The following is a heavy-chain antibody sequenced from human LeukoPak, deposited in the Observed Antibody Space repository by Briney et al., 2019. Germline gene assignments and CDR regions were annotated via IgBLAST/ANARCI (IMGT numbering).Heavy chain of an antibody. J-gene: IGHJ4*02. D-gene: IGHD3-22*01. Sequence: GGSLRLSCAASGFTFSSYAMHWVRQAPGKGLEWVAIISYDGSNKYYADSVKGRFTISRDNSKNTLYLQMNSLRAEDTAVYYCARGDSSGYRTLDYWGQGTLVTVSS. CDR2: ISYDGSNK. CDR1: GFTFSSYA. CDR3: ARGDSSGYRTLDY. V-gene: IGHV3-30*04.